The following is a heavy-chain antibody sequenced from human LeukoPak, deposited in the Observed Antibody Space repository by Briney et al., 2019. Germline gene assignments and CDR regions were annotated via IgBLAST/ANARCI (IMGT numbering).Heavy chain of an antibody. CDR2: INHSGVTI. CDR1: GGSISSSSYY. V-gene: IGHV3-48*03. J-gene: IGHJ4*02. CDR3: ARLSRTPGTSIPLFED. Sequence: LSLTCTVSGGSISSSSYYWGWVRQAPGKGLEWLSYINHSGVTIYYADSVRGRFTISRDNAKNSLYLQMDSLRAEDTAVYYCARLSRTPGTSIPLFEDWGQGTLVTVSS. D-gene: IGHD1-1*01.